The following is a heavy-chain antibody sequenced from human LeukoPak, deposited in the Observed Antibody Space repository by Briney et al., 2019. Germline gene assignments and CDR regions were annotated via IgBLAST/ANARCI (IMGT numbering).Heavy chain of an antibody. CDR1: GFTFDDYA. CDR2: INQDGSEK. Sequence: PGRSLRLSCAASGFTFDDYAMHWVRQAPGKGLEWVANINQDGSEKFYVDSVKGRFTISRDNPKNSVYLQMNSLRAEDTAVYYCAKAFAVEACYWGQGTLVTVSS. D-gene: IGHD2-2*01. J-gene: IGHJ4*02. CDR3: AKAFAVEACY. V-gene: IGHV3-7*01.